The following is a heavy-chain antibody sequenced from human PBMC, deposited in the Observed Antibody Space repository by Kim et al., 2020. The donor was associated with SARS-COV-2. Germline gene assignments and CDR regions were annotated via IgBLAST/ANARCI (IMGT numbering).Heavy chain of an antibody. V-gene: IGHV3-15*01. CDR2: IKSKTDGGTT. CDR1: GFTFSNAW. D-gene: IGHD4-17*01. J-gene: IGHJ6*02. CDR3: TTGSTVTTSGGAYYYYYGMDV. Sequence: GGSLRLSCAASGFTFSNAWMSWVRQAPGKGLEWVGRIKSKTDGGTTDYAAPVKGRFTISRDDSKNTLYLQMNSLKTEDTAVYYCTTGSTVTTSGGAYYYYYGMDVWGQGTTVTVSS.